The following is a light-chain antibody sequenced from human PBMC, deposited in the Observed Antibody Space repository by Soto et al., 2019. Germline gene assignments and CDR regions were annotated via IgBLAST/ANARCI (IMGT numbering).Light chain of an antibody. CDR1: QGIRND. CDR3: LQDNNYPWT. J-gene: IGKJ1*01. CDR2: AAS. Sequence: RTQSPSSLSASVGDRVTITCRASQGIRNDLGWYQQKPGKAPNLLIYAASSLQSGVPSRFSGTGSGTDFTLTISSLQPEDFATYYCLQDNNYPWTFGQGTKVDIK. V-gene: IGKV1-6*01.